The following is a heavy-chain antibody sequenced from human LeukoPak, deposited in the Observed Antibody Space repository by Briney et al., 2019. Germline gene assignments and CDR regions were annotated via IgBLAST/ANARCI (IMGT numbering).Heavy chain of an antibody. CDR3: ARRNIAAAALDY. V-gene: IGHV3-23*01. Sequence: GGSLRLSCAASGVTFSSYAMRWVRQAPGKGLEWVSAISGSGGSTCYADSVKGRFTISRDNSKNTLYLQMNSLRAEDTAVYYCARRNIAAAALDYRGQGTLVTVSS. J-gene: IGHJ4*02. CDR1: GVTFSSYA. D-gene: IGHD6-13*01. CDR2: ISGSGGST.